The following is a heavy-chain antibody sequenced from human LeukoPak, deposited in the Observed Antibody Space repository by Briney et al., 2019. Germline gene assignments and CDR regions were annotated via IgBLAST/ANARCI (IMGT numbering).Heavy chain of an antibody. CDR2: IYYSGST. D-gene: IGHD6-13*01. CDR1: GGSISNNIYY. CDR3: ARTGYSSSYYKFRFDY. V-gene: IGHV4-39*07. J-gene: IGHJ4*02. Sequence: SETLSLTCSVSGGSISNNIYYWGWIRQPPGKGLEWIGNIYYSGSTYYNPSLKSRVIISVDTSENQFSLKMSSVTAADTAVYYCARTGYSSSYYKFRFDYWGQGTLVTVSS.